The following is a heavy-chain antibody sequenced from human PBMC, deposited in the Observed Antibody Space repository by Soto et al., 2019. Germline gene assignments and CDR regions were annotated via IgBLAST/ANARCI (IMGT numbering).Heavy chain of an antibody. V-gene: IGHV3-23*01. J-gene: IGHJ4*02. D-gene: IGHD2-2*01. CDR3: ATGGGFCSSSNCYAGFDY. Sequence: EVQLLESGGALVQPGGSLRLSCAASGFTFNSYAMSWVRQGPGKGLEWVSAIAPSGGSTFYADSVKGRFTISRDNSRNTLFLQMNSLRVEDTAVYYCATGGGFCSSSNCYAGFDYWGQGTLVTVSS. CDR1: GFTFNSYA. CDR2: IAPSGGST.